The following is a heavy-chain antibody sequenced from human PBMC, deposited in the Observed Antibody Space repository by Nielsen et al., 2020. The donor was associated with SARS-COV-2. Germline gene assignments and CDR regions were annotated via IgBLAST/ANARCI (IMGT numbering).Heavy chain of an antibody. D-gene: IGHD5-18*01. CDR1: GFTFRSYG. V-gene: IGHV3-NL1*01. Sequence: GESLKISCAASGFTFRSYGMHWVRQAPGKGLEWVSVIYSGGSTYYADSVKGRFTISRDNSKNTLYLQMNSLRAEDTAVYYCARDSYSYGYDYWGQGTLVTVSS. J-gene: IGHJ4*02. CDR2: IYSGGST. CDR3: ARDSYSYGYDY.